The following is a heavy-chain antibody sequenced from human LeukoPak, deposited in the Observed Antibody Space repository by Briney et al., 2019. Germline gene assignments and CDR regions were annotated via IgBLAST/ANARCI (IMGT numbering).Heavy chain of an antibody. D-gene: IGHD3-16*01. J-gene: IGHJ4*02. V-gene: IGHV5-51*01. Sequence: PGESLKISCKGSGYSFTSYWIGWVRQMPGKGLEWMGIIYPGDSDTRYSPSFQGQVTISADKSISTAYLQWSSLKASDTAIYYCARQVGNAYYAAYFDYWGQGTLVTVSS. CDR1: GYSFTSYW. CDR3: ARQVGNAYYAAYFDY. CDR2: IYPGDSDT.